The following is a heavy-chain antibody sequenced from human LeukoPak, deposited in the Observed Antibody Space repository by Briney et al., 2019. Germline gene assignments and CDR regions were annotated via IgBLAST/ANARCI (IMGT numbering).Heavy chain of an antibody. V-gene: IGHV3-48*04. CDR3: ARGGYDSSGYPSGYFDY. J-gene: IGHJ4*02. Sequence: GGSLRLSCAASGFTFSSYSMSWIRQAPGKGLEWVSYIRSSGFTMYYADSVKGRFTFSRDNAKNSLYLQMNSLRAEDTAVYYCARGGYDSSGYPSGYFDYWGQGTLVTVSS. CDR2: IRSSGFTM. D-gene: IGHD3-22*01. CDR1: GFTFSSYS.